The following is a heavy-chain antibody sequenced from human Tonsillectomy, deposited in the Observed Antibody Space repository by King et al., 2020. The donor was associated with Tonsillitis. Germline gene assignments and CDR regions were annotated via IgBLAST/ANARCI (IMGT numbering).Heavy chain of an antibody. CDR3: ATSGYYYGSGSYSTYYFYGMDV. Sequence: EVQLVESGGGLVQPGGSLRLSCAASGFTFSSYSMNWVRQAPGKGLEWVSYISSSRSTIYYADSVKGRFTISRDNAKNSRYLQMNSLRAEDTAVYYCATSGYYYGSGSYSTYYFYGMDVWGQGTTVTVSS. D-gene: IGHD3-10*01. V-gene: IGHV3-48*01. CDR2: ISSSRSTI. J-gene: IGHJ6*02. CDR1: GFTFSSYS.